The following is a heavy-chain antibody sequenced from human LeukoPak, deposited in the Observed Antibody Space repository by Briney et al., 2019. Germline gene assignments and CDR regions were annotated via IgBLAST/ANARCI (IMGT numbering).Heavy chain of an antibody. D-gene: IGHD2-15*01. Sequence: RPSETLSLTCAVYGGSFSGYYWSWIRQAPGKGLEWVANIKQDGSEKYYVDSVKGRFTISRDNAKNSLYLQMNSLRAEDTAVYYCLAGGYWGQGTLVTVSS. CDR1: GGSFSGYY. J-gene: IGHJ4*02. CDR2: IKQDGSEK. V-gene: IGHV3-7*01. CDR3: LAGGY.